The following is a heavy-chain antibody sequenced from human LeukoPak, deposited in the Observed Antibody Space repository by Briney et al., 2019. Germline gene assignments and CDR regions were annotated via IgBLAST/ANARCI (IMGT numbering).Heavy chain of an antibody. D-gene: IGHD6-19*01. V-gene: IGHV3-48*01. Sequence: PGGSLRLSCTASGFTFSTYSMNWVRQAPGKGLEWVSYITSSSSTMFYADSVKGRFTISRDNSKNTLYLQMNSLRAEDTAVYYCARDLRVAGTGDCWGQGTLVTVSS. CDR2: ITSSSSTM. CDR1: GFTFSTYS. J-gene: IGHJ4*02. CDR3: ARDLRVAGTGDC.